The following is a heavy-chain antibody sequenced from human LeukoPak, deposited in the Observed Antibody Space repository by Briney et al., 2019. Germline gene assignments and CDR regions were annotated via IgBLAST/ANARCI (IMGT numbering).Heavy chain of an antibody. D-gene: IGHD2-8*01. CDR2: MNPNSGNT. Sequence: GASVKVSCKASGYTFTIYDINWVRQAPGQGLEWMGWMNPNSGNTGYAQKFQGRVTMTRNTSISTAYMELSSLRSEDTAVYYCARAVSEEYYFDYWGQGTLVTVSS. CDR1: GYTFTIYD. J-gene: IGHJ4*02. V-gene: IGHV1-8*01. CDR3: ARAVSEEYYFDY.